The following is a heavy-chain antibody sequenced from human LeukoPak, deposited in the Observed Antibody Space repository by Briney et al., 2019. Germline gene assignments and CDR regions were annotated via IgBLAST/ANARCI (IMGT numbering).Heavy chain of an antibody. V-gene: IGHV4-34*01. Sequence: PSETLSLTCAVCGGSFSTYYWSWIRQSPGKGLEWIAEINHRGDTNYNPSVKSRVTISVDTSKNQFSLRLISLTAADTAVYYCARGPTISETGYFDYWGQGTLVTVSS. D-gene: IGHD1-1*01. CDR1: GGSFSTYY. CDR2: INHRGDT. J-gene: IGHJ4*03. CDR3: ARGPTISETGYFDY.